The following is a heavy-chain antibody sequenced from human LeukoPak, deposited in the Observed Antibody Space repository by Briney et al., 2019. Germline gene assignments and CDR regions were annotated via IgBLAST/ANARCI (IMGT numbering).Heavy chain of an antibody. D-gene: IGHD3-22*01. CDR1: GGSISSYY. CDR3: ARGGYYDSSGYLPYYFDY. V-gene: IGHV4-4*07. J-gene: IGHJ4*02. Sequence: PSETLSLTCTVSGGSISSYYWSWLRQPAGKGLEWIGRIYNSGSTNYNPSLKSRVTMSVDTSKNQFSLKLSSVTAADTAVYYCARGGYYDSSGYLPYYFDYWGQGTLVTVSS. CDR2: IYNSGST.